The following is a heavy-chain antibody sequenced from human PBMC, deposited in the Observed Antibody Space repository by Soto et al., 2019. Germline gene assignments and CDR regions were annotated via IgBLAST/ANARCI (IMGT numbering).Heavy chain of an antibody. CDR1: GFTFSSYA. CDR2: IGGSGGST. J-gene: IGHJ3*02. D-gene: IGHD2-2*01. Sequence: ESGGGLVQPGGSLRLSCAASGFTFSSYAMTWVRQAPGKGLEWVSGIGGSGGSTYYADSVKGRFTVSRDNAKNTLYLQMNSLRAEDTAVYYCAKDKVAVVPAAPDAFDIWGQGTMVTVSS. CDR3: AKDKVAVVPAAPDAFDI. V-gene: IGHV3-23*01.